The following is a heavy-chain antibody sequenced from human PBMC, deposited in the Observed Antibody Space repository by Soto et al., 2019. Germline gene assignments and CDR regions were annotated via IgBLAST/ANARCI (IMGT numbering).Heavy chain of an antibody. Sequence: GGSLRLSCTVSGFAFNNYGINWVRQAPGKGLEWVSSISKSDYTYYSDSVKGRFTISRDNAKNSVSLQMDTLRVEDTAVYYCAREDSIIIPAVSDFWGQGTLVTVSS. CDR3: AREDSIIIPAVSDF. J-gene: IGHJ4*02. CDR2: ISKSDYT. D-gene: IGHD2-2*01. CDR1: GFAFNNYG. V-gene: IGHV3-21*01.